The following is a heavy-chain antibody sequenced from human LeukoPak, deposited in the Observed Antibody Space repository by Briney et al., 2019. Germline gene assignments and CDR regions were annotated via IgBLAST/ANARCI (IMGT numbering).Heavy chain of an antibody. D-gene: IGHD3-10*01. Sequence: KASETLSLTCTVSGGSISSSSYYWGWIRQPPGKGLEWIGSIYYSGSTYYNPSLKSRVTISVDTSKNQFSLKLSSVTAADTAVYYCARGAYGSGSYYNTRLFDYWGQGTLVTVSS. J-gene: IGHJ4*02. CDR1: GGSISSSSYY. V-gene: IGHV4-39*01. CDR3: ARGAYGSGSYYNTRLFDY. CDR2: IYYSGST.